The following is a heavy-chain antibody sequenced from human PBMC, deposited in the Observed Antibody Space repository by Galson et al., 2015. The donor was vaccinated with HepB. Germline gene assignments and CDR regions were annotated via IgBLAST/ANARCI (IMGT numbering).Heavy chain of an antibody. CDR1: GFTFSNYA. CDR2: IWYDGSKK. V-gene: IGHV3-33*08. CDR3: ARDYGDYNY. J-gene: IGHJ4*02. D-gene: IGHD4-17*01. Sequence: SLRLSCAAYGFTFSNYAMHWVRQAPGKGPEWVAVIWYDGSKKYYADSVKGRFTISGDNPKNTVYLLMNSLRAEDTAIYYCARDYGDYNYWCQGTLVTVPS.